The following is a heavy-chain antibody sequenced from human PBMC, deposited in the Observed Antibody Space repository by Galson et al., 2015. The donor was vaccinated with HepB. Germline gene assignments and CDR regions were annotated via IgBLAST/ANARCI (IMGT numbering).Heavy chain of an antibody. V-gene: IGHV3-49*03. J-gene: IGHJ6*02. CDR2: IRTKSYGGTT. CDR1: EFTFEDYV. CDR3: SRKIGAPEYDYYGLDV. D-gene: IGHD2/OR15-2a*01. Sequence: SLRLSCAGSEFTFEDYVISWFRQAPGKGLEWLGFIRTKSYGGTTEYAASVKGRGIISRDDSDNVAHLQMNSLDTDDTAVYYCSRKIGAPEYDYYGLDVWGQGTTVTVSS.